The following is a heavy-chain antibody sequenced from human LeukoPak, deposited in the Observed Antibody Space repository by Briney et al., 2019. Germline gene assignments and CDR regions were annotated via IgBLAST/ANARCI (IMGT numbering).Heavy chain of an antibody. J-gene: IGHJ4*02. Sequence: PAETLSLTCTVSGGSISSYYWSWIRQPPGKGLEWIGYIYDCGSTSYYLSLKSRVTISVDTSKNQFSLKLSAVTAADTAVYYCARVDGYYFDYWGQGTLVTVTS. V-gene: IGHV4-59*01. CDR1: GGSISSYY. CDR3: ARVDGYYFDY. D-gene: IGHD5-24*01. CDR2: IYDCGST.